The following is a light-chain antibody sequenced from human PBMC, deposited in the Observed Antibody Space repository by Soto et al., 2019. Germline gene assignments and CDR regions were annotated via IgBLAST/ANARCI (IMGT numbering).Light chain of an antibody. J-gene: IGKJ2*01. CDR2: RAS. V-gene: IGKV1-5*03. CDR1: QSIDRW. Sequence: DIQMTQSPSTLSASVGDRVTITCRASQSIDRWLAWYQQKPGKAPKLLIYRASSLESGVPSRFSGSGSGTEFTLTISSLQPDDFTNSYCQQYKTYTYTFAQGTKLEIK. CDR3: QQYKTYTYT.